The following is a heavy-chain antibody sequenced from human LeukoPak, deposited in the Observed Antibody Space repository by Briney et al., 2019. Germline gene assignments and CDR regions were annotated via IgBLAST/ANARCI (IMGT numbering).Heavy chain of an antibody. J-gene: IGHJ6*02. CDR2: ISYDGNNK. CDR3: ARSHCTGGSCYSSHYYYYGLDV. CDR1: GFTFSSYD. Sequence: PGGSLRLSCAASGFTFSSYDMHWVRQAPGKGLEWVAVISYDGNNKYYADSVKGRFTISRDNANNSLYLHMNNLRVEDTAVYYCARSHCTGGSCYSSHYYYYGLDVWGQGTTVSVS. D-gene: IGHD2-15*01. V-gene: IGHV3-30-3*01.